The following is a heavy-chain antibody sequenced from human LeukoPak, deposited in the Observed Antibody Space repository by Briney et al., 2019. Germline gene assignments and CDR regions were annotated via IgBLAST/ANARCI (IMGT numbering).Heavy chain of an antibody. Sequence: PSETLSLTCTVSGVSVSSGSYYWSWTRQPPGKGLEWNGLIYYSGSTNYNPPLKSRVTISVDTSKNQFSLKLSSVTAADTAVYYCARVGYSYDIGLGAFDIWGQGTMVTVSS. J-gene: IGHJ3*02. CDR1: GVSVSSGSYY. CDR2: IYYSGST. D-gene: IGHD5-18*01. V-gene: IGHV4-61*01. CDR3: ARVGYSYDIGLGAFDI.